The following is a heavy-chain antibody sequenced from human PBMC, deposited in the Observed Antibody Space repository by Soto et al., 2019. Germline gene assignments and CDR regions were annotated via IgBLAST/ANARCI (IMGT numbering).Heavy chain of an antibody. CDR3: ARIGILSCYYGMDV. CDR2: IDWDDDK. Sequence: SGPTLVNPTQTLTLTCTFSGFSLSTSGVCVSWIRQPPGKALEWLALIDWDDDKYYSTSLRTRLTISKDTSKNQVVLTMTNMDPVDTATYYCARIGILSCYYGMDVWGQGTTVTVSS. J-gene: IGHJ6*02. CDR1: GFSLSTSGVC. D-gene: IGHD5-18*01. V-gene: IGHV2-70*01.